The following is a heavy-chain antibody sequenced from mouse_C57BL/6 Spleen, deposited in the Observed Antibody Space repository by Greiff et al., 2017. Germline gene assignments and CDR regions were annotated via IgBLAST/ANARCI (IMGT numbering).Heavy chain of an antibody. V-gene: IGHV1-80*01. Sequence: QVQLQQSGAELVKPGASVKISCKASGYAFSSYWMNWVKQRPGKGLEWIGQIYPGDGDTNYNGKFKGKATLTADKSSSTAYMQLSSLTSEDSAVYFCARSSDYYGSSYIAYWGQGTLVTVSA. CDR3: ARSSDYYGSSYIAY. CDR1: GYAFSSYW. D-gene: IGHD1-1*01. J-gene: IGHJ3*01. CDR2: IYPGDGDT.